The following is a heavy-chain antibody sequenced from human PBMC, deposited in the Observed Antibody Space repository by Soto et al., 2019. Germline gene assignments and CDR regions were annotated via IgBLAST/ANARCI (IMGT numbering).Heavy chain of an antibody. Sequence: QVQLVQSGAEVKKPGASVKVSCKASGYTFTSYGISWVRQAPGQGLAWMGWISAYNGNTNYAQKLQGRVTMTTDTSTSTADMELRSLRSDDTAVYYCARVGFIAARTAFGPAGNWGQGTLVTVSS. CDR2: ISAYNGNT. CDR1: GYTFTSYG. J-gene: IGHJ4*02. D-gene: IGHD6-6*01. CDR3: ARVGFIAARTAFGPAGN. V-gene: IGHV1-18*01.